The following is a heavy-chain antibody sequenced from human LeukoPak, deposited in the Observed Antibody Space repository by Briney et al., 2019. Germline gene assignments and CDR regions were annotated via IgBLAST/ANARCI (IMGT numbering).Heavy chain of an antibody. V-gene: IGHV1-24*01. Sequence: EASVKVSCKASGGTFSSYAISWVRQAPGQGLEWMGGFDPEDGETIYAQKFQGRVTMTEDTSTDTAYMELSSLRSEDTAVYYCATVGVYYYGMDVWGQGTTVTVSS. CDR2: FDPEDGET. CDR3: ATVGVYYYGMDV. J-gene: IGHJ6*02. CDR1: GGTFSSYA. D-gene: IGHD3-3*01.